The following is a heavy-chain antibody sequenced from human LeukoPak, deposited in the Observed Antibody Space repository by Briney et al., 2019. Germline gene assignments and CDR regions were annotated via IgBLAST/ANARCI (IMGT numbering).Heavy chain of an antibody. Sequence: SETLSLTCTVSGGSISSSSYYWGWIRQPPGKGLEWIGSIYYSGSTYYNPSLKSRVTISVDTSKNQFSLKLSSVTAADTAVYYCARVHLDGYLLDYWGQGTLVTVSS. D-gene: IGHD5-24*01. CDR3: ARVHLDGYLLDY. J-gene: IGHJ4*02. CDR2: IYYSGST. V-gene: IGHV4-39*07. CDR1: GGSISSSSYY.